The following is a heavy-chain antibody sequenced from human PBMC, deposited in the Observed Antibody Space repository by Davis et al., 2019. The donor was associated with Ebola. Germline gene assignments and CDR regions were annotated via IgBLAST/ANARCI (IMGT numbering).Heavy chain of an antibody. CDR2: ISGSGGTT. Sequence: PGGSLRLSCAASGITFSSHAMTWVRQAPGQGLAWVSSISGSGGTTSYADSVKGRFTISRDNSKNTVYLQMNSLSAEDTAVYYCVKGIGGWSDGMDYWGQGTLVTVSS. CDR3: VKGIGGWSDGMDY. J-gene: IGHJ4*02. V-gene: IGHV3-23*01. CDR1: GITFSSHA. D-gene: IGHD2-15*01.